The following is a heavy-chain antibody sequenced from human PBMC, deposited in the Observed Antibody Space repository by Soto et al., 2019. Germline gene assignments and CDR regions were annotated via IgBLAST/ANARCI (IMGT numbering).Heavy chain of an antibody. V-gene: IGHV4-34*01. CDR2: INHSGGT. J-gene: IGHJ4*02. CDR3: AIPSGLTVTGPDY. CDR1: GGSFSAYY. D-gene: IGHD6-19*01. Sequence: PSETLSLTCAVYGGSFSAYYWSWIRQPPGKGLEWSGEINHSGGTSYNPSLKSRVTISVDTSKSQFSLKLTSVTAADRAVYYCAIPSGLTVTGPDYWGQGTLVTVSS.